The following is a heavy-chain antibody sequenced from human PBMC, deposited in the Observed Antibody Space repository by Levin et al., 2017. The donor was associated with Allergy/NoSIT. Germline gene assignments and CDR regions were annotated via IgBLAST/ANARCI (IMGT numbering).Heavy chain of an antibody. Sequence: GGSLRLSCAASGFTFSSYAMSWVRQAPGKGLEWVSAISGSGGSTYYADSVKGRFTISRDNSKNTLYLQMNSLRAEDTAVYYCAKDIATYYYDSSGPAPWFWGQGTLVTVSS. J-gene: IGHJ4*02. D-gene: IGHD3-22*01. V-gene: IGHV3-23*01. CDR1: GFTFSSYA. CDR3: AKDIATYYYDSSGPAPWF. CDR2: ISGSGGST.